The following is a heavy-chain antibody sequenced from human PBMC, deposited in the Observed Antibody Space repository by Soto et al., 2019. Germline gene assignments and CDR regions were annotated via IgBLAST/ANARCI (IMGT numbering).Heavy chain of an antibody. V-gene: IGHV3-11*01. J-gene: IGHJ4*02. CDR2: ISSSGSTI. CDR3: ASTYTTVTTDY. Sequence: GGSLRLSCAASGFTFSDYYMSWIRQAPGKGLEWVSYISSSGSTIYYADSVKGRFTISRDNAKNSLYLQMNSLRAEDTAVYYCASTYTTVTTDYWGQGTLVTVSS. D-gene: IGHD4-4*01. CDR1: GFTFSDYY.